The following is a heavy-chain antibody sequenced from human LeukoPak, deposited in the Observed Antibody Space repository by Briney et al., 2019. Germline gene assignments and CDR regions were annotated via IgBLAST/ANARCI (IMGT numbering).Heavy chain of an antibody. D-gene: IGHD2-2*01. V-gene: IGHV3-23*01. J-gene: IGHJ4*02. Sequence: GGSLRLSCAASGFTFDYYGMSWVRQAPGKGLEWVSAISGSGGSTYYADSVKGRFTISRDNSKNTLYLQMNSLRAEDTAVYYCAKVLGLVVPAAPYDYWGQGTLVTVSS. CDR2: ISGSGGST. CDR3: AKVLGLVVPAAPYDY. CDR1: GFTFDYYG.